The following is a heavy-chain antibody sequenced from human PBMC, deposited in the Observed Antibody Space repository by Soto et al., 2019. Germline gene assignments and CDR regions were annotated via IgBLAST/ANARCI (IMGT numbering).Heavy chain of an antibody. V-gene: IGHV3-48*01. Sequence: EVQMVESGGGLVHPGGSLSLSCKASGFSFSTYSMNWVRQAPGKGLEWVAQISSSSSTIYCRDSVKGRFTISRDNAENSLYLHMTCLRAEDTAVYFCTAEFRRWGQGPLVTVSS. J-gene: IGHJ4*02. CDR2: ISSSSSTI. CDR3: TAEFRR. CDR1: GFSFSTYS.